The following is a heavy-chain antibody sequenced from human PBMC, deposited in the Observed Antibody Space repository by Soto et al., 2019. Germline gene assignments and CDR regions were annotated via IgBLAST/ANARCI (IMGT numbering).Heavy chain of an antibody. CDR2: VHYSGST. J-gene: IGHJ4*02. CDR1: GGSISGSSYY. Sequence: SETLSLTCTVSGGSISGSSYYWGWIRQPPGKGLECIGSVHYSGSTDYNPSLKSRVTISVDTSKNQFSLKLTSVTAADTAVYFCASFPGATYGDYGGGINYWGQGTLVTVSS. V-gene: IGHV4-39*01. CDR3: ASFPGATYGDYGGGINY. D-gene: IGHD4-17*01.